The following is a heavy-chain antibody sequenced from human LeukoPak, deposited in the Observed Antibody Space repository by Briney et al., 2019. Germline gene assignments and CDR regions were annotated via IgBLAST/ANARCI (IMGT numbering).Heavy chain of an antibody. J-gene: IGHJ4*02. D-gene: IGHD5-18*01. V-gene: IGHV1-2*02. CDR3: ARVDSYGYLDY. Sequence: GASVKVSCKASGYSFTGYYMHWVRQAPGQGLEWMGWINPNRGGTNYAQKFQGRVTMTRDTSISTAYMELSSLRSEDTAVYYCARVDSYGYLDYWGQGTLVTVSS. CDR1: GYSFTGYY. CDR2: INPNRGGT.